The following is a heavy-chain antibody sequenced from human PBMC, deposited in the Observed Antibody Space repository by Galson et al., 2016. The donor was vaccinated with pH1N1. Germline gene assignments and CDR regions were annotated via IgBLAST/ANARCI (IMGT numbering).Heavy chain of an antibody. V-gene: IGHV1-69*13. D-gene: IGHD1-1*01. J-gene: IGHJ6*02. CDR1: GGSLAKYA. CDR3: ARPGRTETTKEGFAWGYGMDV. CDR2: IIPIYGTA. Sequence: SVKVSCKASGGSLAKYAVSWVRQAPGQGLEWMGRIIPIYGTANYAQKFQGRVTITADEYTTTVYMELNSLISEDTAIYYCARPGRTETTKEGFAWGYGMDVWGQGTTVTVSS.